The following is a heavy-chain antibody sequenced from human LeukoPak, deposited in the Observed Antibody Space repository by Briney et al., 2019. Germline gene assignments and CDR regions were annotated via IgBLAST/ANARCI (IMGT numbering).Heavy chain of an antibody. CDR3: ARIGYSNWGDALDI. Sequence: QPGGSLRLSCAASGFTLSSYEMNWVRQAPGKGLEWISYISDSGSTTYYADSVKGRFSISRDNAKNSLYLQMNSLRAEDTAVYYCARIGYSNWGDALDIWGQGTMVTVSS. CDR1: GFTLSSYE. V-gene: IGHV3-48*03. J-gene: IGHJ3*02. CDR2: ISDSGSTT. D-gene: IGHD6-13*01.